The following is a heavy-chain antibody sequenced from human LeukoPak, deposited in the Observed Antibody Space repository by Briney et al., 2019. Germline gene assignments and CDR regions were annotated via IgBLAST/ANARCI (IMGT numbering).Heavy chain of an antibody. CDR2: INPNSGGT. V-gene: IGHV1-2*02. CDR1: GYTFTGYY. J-gene: IGHJ4*02. D-gene: IGHD2-2*01. Sequence: ASVKVSCKASGYTFTGYYMHWVRRAPGQGLEWMGWINPNSGGTDYAQKFQGRVTMTRDTSISTAYMELSRLRSDDTAVYYCARSIVVVPAPYYWGQGTLVTVSS. CDR3: ARSIVVVPAPYY.